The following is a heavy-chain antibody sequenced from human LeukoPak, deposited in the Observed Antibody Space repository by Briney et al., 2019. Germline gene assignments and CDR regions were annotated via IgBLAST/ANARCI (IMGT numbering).Heavy chain of an antibody. CDR2: ISGSGGST. CDR3: AKAHPTYYYDSSEYYFDY. D-gene: IGHD3-22*01. Sequence: QTGGSLRLSCAASGFTFSSYAMSWVRQAPGKGLEWVSAISGSGGSTYYADSVKGRFTISRDNSKNTLYLQMNSLRAEDTAVYYCAKAHPTYYYDSSEYYFDYWGQGILVTVSS. J-gene: IGHJ4*02. V-gene: IGHV3-23*01. CDR1: GFTFSSYA.